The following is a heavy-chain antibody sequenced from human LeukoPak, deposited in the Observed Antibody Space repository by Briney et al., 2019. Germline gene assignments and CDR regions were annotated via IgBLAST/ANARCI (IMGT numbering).Heavy chain of an antibody. J-gene: IGHJ4*02. Sequence: GGSLRLSCAASGFTFSSYGMSWVRQAPGKGLEWVSAISGSGGSTYYADSVKGRFTISRDNSKNTLYLQTNSLRAEDTAVYYCAKGPGRYCSGGSCYSGNWGQGTLVTVSS. CDR2: ISGSGGST. D-gene: IGHD2-15*01. CDR3: AKGPGRYCSGGSCYSGN. V-gene: IGHV3-23*01. CDR1: GFTFSSYG.